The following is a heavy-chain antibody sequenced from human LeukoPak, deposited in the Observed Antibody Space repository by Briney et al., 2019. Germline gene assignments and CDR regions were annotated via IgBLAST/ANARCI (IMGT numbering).Heavy chain of an antibody. Sequence: ASVKVSCKLSGSSLHDLPIQWVRQAGTKGLEWMEGFDPENAEIVYAQKFQGRVTMTEDTSTDTAYLELTSLTSDDTALYYCATRGSDFWSGFDHWDQGTQVTVSS. CDR2: FDPENAEI. J-gene: IGHJ4*02. V-gene: IGHV1-24*01. CDR3: ATRGSDFWSGFDH. CDR1: GSSLHDLP. D-gene: IGHD3-3*01.